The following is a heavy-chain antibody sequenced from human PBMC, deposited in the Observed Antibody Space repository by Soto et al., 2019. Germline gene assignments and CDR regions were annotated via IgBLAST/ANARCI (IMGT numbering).Heavy chain of an antibody. V-gene: IGHV3-23*01. CDR1: GFTFGDYA. J-gene: IGHJ4*02. Sequence: GGSLRLSCTASGFTFGDYAMSWFRQAPGKGLEWVSAISGSSDHTFYADSVKGRFTISRDNSKSTLYLQVNSLRAEDTAVYYCAKATYSSGWRYYFDFWGQGTQVTVSS. CDR3: AKATYSSGWRYYFDF. D-gene: IGHD6-19*01. CDR2: ISGSSDHT.